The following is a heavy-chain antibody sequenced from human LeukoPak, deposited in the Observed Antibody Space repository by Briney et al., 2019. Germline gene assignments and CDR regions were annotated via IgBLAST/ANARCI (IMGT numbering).Heavy chain of an antibody. CDR1: GFTFSSYG. CDR2: ISYDGSNK. J-gene: IGHJ4*02. Sequence: GGSLRLSCAASGFTFSSYGMHWVRQGPGKGLKWVAVISYDGSNKYYADSVKGRFTISRDNSKNTLYLQMNSLRAEDTAVYYCAFRGGGYWGQGTLVTVSS. CDR3: AFRGGGY. D-gene: IGHD3-10*01. V-gene: IGHV3-30*03.